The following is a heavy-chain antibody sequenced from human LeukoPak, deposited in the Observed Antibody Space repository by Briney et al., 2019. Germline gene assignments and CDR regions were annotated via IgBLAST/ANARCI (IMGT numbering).Heavy chain of an antibody. CDR3: ARGSSSWYYFDY. V-gene: IGHV3-21*01. CDR1: GFTFSSYS. D-gene: IGHD6-13*01. Sequence: GGSLRLSCTASGFTFSSYSMNWVRQAPGKGLEWVSFISSSSSYIHYADSVKGRFTISRDNAKNSLYLQMNSLRAEDTAVYYCARGSSSWYYFDYWGQGTLVTVSS. CDR2: ISSSSSYI. J-gene: IGHJ4*02.